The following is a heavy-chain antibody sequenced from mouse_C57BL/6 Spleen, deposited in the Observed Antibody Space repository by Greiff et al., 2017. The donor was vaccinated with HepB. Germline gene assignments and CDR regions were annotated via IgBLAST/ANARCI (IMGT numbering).Heavy chain of an antibody. Sequence: QVQLKQPGAELVKPGASVKVSCKASGYTFTSYWMHWVKQRPGQGLEWIGRIHPSDSDTNYNQKFKGKATLTVDKSSSTAYMQLSSLTSEDSAVYYCAIWCDYDAWFAYWGQGTLVTVSA. D-gene: IGHD2-4*01. CDR1: GYTFTSYW. V-gene: IGHV1-74*01. CDR2: IHPSDSDT. CDR3: AIWCDYDAWFAY. J-gene: IGHJ3*01.